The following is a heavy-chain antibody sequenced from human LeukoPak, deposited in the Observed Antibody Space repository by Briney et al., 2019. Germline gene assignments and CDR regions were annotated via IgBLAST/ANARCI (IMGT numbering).Heavy chain of an antibody. V-gene: IGHV3-23*01. CDR2: ISGSGGST. CDR1: GFTFSSYA. Sequence: QTGGSLRLSCAASGFTFSSYAMSWVRQAPGKGLEWVSAISGSGGSTYYADSVKGRFTISRDNSKNTLYLQMNSLRAEDTAVYYCAKGGYYYDSSGYYLYYFDYWGQGTLVTVSS. CDR3: AKGGYYYDSSGYYLYYFDY. J-gene: IGHJ4*02. D-gene: IGHD3-22*01.